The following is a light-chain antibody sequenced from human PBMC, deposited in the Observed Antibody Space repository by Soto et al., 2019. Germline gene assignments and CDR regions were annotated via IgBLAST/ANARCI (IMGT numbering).Light chain of an antibody. CDR1: QSISRY. Sequence: DIQMTQSPSSLSASVGDRVTITCRASQSISRYLNWYQQKPGKAPKLLIYAASSVQSGVPSRFSGSGSGTDFTLAITSLQPEDFATYYCQQSDSAPWTLGQGTTVEIK. V-gene: IGKV1-39*01. J-gene: IGKJ1*01. CDR2: AAS. CDR3: QQSDSAPWT.